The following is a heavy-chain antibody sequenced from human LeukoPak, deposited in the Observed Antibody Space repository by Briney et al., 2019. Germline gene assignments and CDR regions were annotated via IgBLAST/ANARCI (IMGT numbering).Heavy chain of an antibody. D-gene: IGHD6-13*01. V-gene: IGHV1-46*01. J-gene: IGHJ3*02. CDR3: ARYSSSWYRKGAFDI. Sequence: ASVKVSCKASGYTFTGYYMHWVRQAPGQGLEWMGIINPSGGSTSYAQKFQGRVTMTRDTSTSTVYMELSSLRSEDTAVYYCARYSSSWYRKGAFDIWGQGTMVTVSS. CDR2: INPSGGST. CDR1: GYTFTGYY.